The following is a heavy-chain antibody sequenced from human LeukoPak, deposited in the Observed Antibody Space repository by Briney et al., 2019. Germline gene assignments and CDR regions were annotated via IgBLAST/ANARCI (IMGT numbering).Heavy chain of an antibody. CDR3: ARELWFGEGGYYYGMDV. V-gene: IGHV1-69*04. J-gene: IGHJ6*02. Sequence: ASVKVSCKASGGTFSSYAISWVRQAPGQGLEWMGRILPILGIANYAQKFQGRVTITADKSTSTAYMELSSLRSEDTAVYYCARELWFGEGGYYYGMDVWGQGTTVTVSS. D-gene: IGHD3-10*01. CDR2: ILPILGIA. CDR1: GGTFSSYA.